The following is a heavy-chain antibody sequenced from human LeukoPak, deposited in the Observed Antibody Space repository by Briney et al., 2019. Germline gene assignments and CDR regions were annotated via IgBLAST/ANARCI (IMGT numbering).Heavy chain of an antibody. Sequence: GGSLRLSCAASGFTFSTYAMSWVRQAPGKGLEWVSVISGSGGRTSYADSVKGRFTVSRDNSKNTLYLQMNSLRAEDTAVYYCAKGVRFPNWFDPWGQGTLVTVSS. CDR2: ISGSGGRT. D-gene: IGHD3-3*01. CDR3: AKGVRFPNWFDP. J-gene: IGHJ5*02. V-gene: IGHV3-23*01. CDR1: GFTFSTYA.